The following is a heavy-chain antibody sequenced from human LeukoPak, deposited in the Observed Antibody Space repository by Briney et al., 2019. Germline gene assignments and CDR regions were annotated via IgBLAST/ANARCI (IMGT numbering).Heavy chain of an antibody. CDR2: ISYDGSNK. CDR1: GFTFSSYA. CDR3: AKGSRPYYGDSYFDY. J-gene: IGHJ4*02. Sequence: GGSLRLSCAASGFTFSSYAMHWVRQAPGKGLEWVAVISYDGSNKYYADSVKGRFTISRDNSKNTLYLQMNSLRAEDTAVYYCAKGSRPYYGDSYFDYWGQGTLVTVSS. V-gene: IGHV3-30-3*01. D-gene: IGHD4-17*01.